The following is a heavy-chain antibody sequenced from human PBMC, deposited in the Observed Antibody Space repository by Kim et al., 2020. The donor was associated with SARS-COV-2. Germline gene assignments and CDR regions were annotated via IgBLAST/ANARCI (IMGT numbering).Heavy chain of an antibody. CDR3: ARDSYDILTGYHYYFDY. Sequence: LKRRVTISVDTSKNQFSLKLSSVTAADTAVYYCARDSYDILTGYHYYFDYWGQGTLVTVSS. J-gene: IGHJ4*02. V-gene: IGHV4-59*01. D-gene: IGHD3-9*01.